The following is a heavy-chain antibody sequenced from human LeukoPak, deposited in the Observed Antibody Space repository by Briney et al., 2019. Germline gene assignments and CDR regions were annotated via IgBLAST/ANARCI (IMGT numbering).Heavy chain of an antibody. D-gene: IGHD3-3*01. J-gene: IGHJ3*02. CDR1: GFTFSSYS. Sequence: GGSLRLSCAASGFTFSSYSMNWVRQAPGKGLEWVSSISSSSSYIYYADSVKGRFTISRDNSKNTLYLQMNSLRAEDTAVYYCARAYDLYAFDIWGQGTMVTVSS. V-gene: IGHV3-21*04. CDR2: ISSSSSYI. CDR3: ARAYDLYAFDI.